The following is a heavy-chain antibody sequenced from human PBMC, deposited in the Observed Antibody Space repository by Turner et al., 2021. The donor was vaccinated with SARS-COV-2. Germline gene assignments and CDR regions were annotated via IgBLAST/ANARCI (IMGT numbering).Heavy chain of an antibody. CDR2: SNPNSGGT. CDR3: ARVPHYYDSSGYYFNFDY. Sequence: QVQLVQSGAEMKKPGASVKVSCTASGYSFTGYYMHWVRQAPGQGLEWMGWSNPNSGGTNYAQKFQGRVTMTRDTSISTAYMELSRLRSDDTAVYYCARVPHYYDSSGYYFNFDYWGQGTLVTVSS. CDR1: GYSFTGYY. J-gene: IGHJ4*02. D-gene: IGHD3-22*01. V-gene: IGHV1-2*02.